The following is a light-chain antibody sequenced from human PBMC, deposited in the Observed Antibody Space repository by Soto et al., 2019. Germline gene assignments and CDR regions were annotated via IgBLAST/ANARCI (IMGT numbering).Light chain of an antibody. CDR1: QSVSSSY. J-gene: IGKJ1*01. Sequence: EIVLTQSPGTLSLSPGERATLSCRASQSVSSSYLAWYQQKPGQAPRLLIYGASSRATGIPDRFSGSGSGTDFTLTINRLEPEDFAVYYCQQYVNSPLTFGHWTKVEIQ. V-gene: IGKV3-20*01. CDR2: GAS. CDR3: QQYVNSPLT.